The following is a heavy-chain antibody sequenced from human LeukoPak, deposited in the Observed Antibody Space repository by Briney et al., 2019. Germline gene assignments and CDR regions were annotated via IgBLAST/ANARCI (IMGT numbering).Heavy chain of an antibody. V-gene: IGHV3-48*02. CDR3: AKSLSNRGARDYFDC. Sequence: GGSLRLSCAASGFSFSSYSMNWVRQAPGKGLEWVSYITSSSSTIYYADSVKGRFTISRDNAKNSLYLLMNSLRDEDTAVYYCAKSLSNRGARDYFDCWGQGTQVTVSS. D-gene: IGHD1-26*01. CDR2: ITSSSSTI. CDR1: GFSFSSYS. J-gene: IGHJ4*02.